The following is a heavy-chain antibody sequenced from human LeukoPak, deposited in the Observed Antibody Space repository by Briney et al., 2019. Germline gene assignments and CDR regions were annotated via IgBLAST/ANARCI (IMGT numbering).Heavy chain of an antibody. CDR3: ATNAGQWLVPFDY. V-gene: IGHV3-23*01. CDR1: GLTFSSHA. D-gene: IGHD6-19*01. Sequence: GGSLRLSCAASGLTFSSHAMTWVRQAPGKGLEWVSAISGSGGSTYYADSVKGRFTISRDNSKNTPYLQMNGLRDEDTAVYYCATNAGQWLVPFDYWGQGSLVTVSS. CDR2: ISGSGGST. J-gene: IGHJ4*02.